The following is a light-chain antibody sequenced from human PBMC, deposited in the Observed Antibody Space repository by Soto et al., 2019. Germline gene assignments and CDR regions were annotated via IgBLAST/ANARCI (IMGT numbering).Light chain of an antibody. CDR2: GAS. CDR3: QQYGSSPRT. J-gene: IGKJ1*01. Sequence: EIVLAQSPGTLSLSPGERATLSCRASQTVSSGNLAWYQQKPGQAPKVLIYGASSRATGIPDRFSGSGSGTDFTLIISRLEPEDFAVYYCQQYGSSPRTFGQGTKVDIK. V-gene: IGKV3-20*01. CDR1: QTVSSGN.